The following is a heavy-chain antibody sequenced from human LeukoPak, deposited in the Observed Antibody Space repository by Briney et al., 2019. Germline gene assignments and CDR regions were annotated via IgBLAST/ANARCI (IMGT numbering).Heavy chain of an antibody. CDR3: ARDRSGYYSFDC. V-gene: IGHV4-59*12. J-gene: IGHJ4*02. Sequence: PSETLSLTCTVSGGSISSYYWSWIRQPPGKGLEWIGYIYYSGSTYYNPSLKSRVTISVDTSKNQFSLKLTSVTAADTAVYYCARDRSGYYSFDCWGQGTLVTVSS. CDR2: IYYSGST. D-gene: IGHD3-9*01. CDR1: GGSISSYY.